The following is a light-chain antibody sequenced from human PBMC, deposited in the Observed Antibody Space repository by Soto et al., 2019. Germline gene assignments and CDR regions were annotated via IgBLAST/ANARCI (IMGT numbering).Light chain of an antibody. J-gene: IGLJ3*02. Sequence: QSVLTQPASVSGSPGQSITIFCTGTNSDVGIYNYVSWYQQHPGKAPKILLYGVYIRPSGVSNRFSGSKSGNTASLTISGLQAEDEAHYYCSSHSRATLVVFGGGTKLTVL. CDR3: SSHSRATLVV. CDR2: GVY. CDR1: NSDVGIYNY. V-gene: IGLV2-14*01.